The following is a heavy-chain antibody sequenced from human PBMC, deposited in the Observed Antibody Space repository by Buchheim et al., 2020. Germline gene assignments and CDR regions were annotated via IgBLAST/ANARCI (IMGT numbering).Heavy chain of an antibody. CDR2: IYQSGIT. J-gene: IGHJ6*02. CDR1: GDSISSGNW. Sequence: QVKLQQSGPGLVKPSGTLSLTCAVSGDSISSGNWWSWVRQPPGKGLEWSGEIYQSGITNYNPSLKSRVTISGDKSKNQFSLNLSSVTAADTAIYYCARKAVARTLVYYYGMDVWGQGTT. D-gene: IGHD6-19*01. CDR3: ARKAVARTLVYYYGMDV. V-gene: IGHV4-4*02.